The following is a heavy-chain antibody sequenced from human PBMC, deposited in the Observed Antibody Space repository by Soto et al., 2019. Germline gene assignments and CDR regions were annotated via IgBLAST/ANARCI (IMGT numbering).Heavy chain of an antibody. V-gene: IGHV3-30*03. D-gene: IGHD3-10*01. CDR2: ISDDGVSK. CDR1: GFTFSIYV. Sequence: GGSLRLSCGASGFTFSIYVMHWVGQAPGKGLEWVAVISDDGVSKYYADSVQGRFTISRDNSESAVFLQMNSLRPDDTALYFCARAYYFGSGTSYTLYFWGQGTQVTVSS. J-gene: IGHJ4*02. CDR3: ARAYYFGSGTSYTLYF.